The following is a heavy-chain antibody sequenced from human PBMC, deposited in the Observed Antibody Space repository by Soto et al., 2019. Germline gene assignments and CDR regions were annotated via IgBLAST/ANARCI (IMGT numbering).Heavy chain of an antibody. CDR2: IIPILGIA. Sequence: QVQLVQSGAEVKKPGSSVKVSCKASGGTFSSYTISWVRQAPGQGLEWMGRIIPILGIANYAQKFQGRVTITADKSTSTAYMELSSLRSEDTAVYYCARFGGYCSSTSCYDDYWGQGTPVTVSS. J-gene: IGHJ4*02. CDR1: GGTFSSYT. D-gene: IGHD2-2*01. V-gene: IGHV1-69*02. CDR3: ARFGGYCSSTSCYDDY.